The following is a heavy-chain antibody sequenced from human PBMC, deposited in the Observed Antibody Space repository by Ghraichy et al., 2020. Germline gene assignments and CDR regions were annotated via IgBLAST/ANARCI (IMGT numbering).Heavy chain of an antibody. CDR1: GGSISSSSYY. Sequence: SQTLSLTCTVSGGSISSSSYYWGWIRQPPGKGLEWIGSIYYSGSTYYNPSLKSRVTISVDTSKNQFSLKLSSVTAADTAVYYCARTRDGYNSGWFDPWGQGTLVTVSS. V-gene: IGHV4-39*01. D-gene: IGHD5-24*01. CDR3: ARTRDGYNSGWFDP. CDR2: IYYSGST. J-gene: IGHJ5*02.